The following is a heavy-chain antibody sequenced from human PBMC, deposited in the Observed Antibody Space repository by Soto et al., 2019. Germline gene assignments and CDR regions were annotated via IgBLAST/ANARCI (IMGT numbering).Heavy chain of an antibody. Sequence: ASVKVSCKASGYTFTSYGISWVRQAPGQGLEWMGWISAYNGNTNYAQKLQGRVTMTTDTSTSTAYMELRSLRSDDTAVYYCARGGAVAGNQQPPYYYYGMDVWGQGTTVTVSS. CDR2: ISAYNGNT. V-gene: IGHV1-18*01. CDR3: ARGGAVAGNQQPPYYYYGMDV. D-gene: IGHD6-19*01. J-gene: IGHJ6*02. CDR1: GYTFTSYG.